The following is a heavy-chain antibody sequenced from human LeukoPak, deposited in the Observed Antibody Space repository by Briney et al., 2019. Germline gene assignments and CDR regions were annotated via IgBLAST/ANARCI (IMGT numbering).Heavy chain of an antibody. J-gene: IGHJ4*02. CDR3: ARDQSSSIDY. CDR2: IHSDGGDK. CDR1: GYTFNNYG. V-gene: IGHV3-30*02. D-gene: IGHD3-10*01. Sequence: GGSLRLSCAASGYTFNNYGIHWVRQAPGKGLEWVAFIHSDGGDKYYADSVTGRFTISKDNSKNTLSLQMNSLTPEDTAVYYCARDQSSSIDYWGQGTLVTVSS.